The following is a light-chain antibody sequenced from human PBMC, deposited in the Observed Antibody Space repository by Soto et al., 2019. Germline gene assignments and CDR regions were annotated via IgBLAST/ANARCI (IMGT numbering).Light chain of an antibody. Sequence: QSALTQPASLSGSPGQSITISCTGTSSDIGAYDYVSWFQQHPGKAPKLMISEVNNRPSGVSNRFSGSKSGNTAYLTISGLQAEDEAEYYCNSLSAAGSSYVFGPGTKVTVL. CDR2: EVN. CDR3: NSLSAAGSSYV. J-gene: IGLJ1*01. CDR1: SSDIGAYDY. V-gene: IGLV2-14*01.